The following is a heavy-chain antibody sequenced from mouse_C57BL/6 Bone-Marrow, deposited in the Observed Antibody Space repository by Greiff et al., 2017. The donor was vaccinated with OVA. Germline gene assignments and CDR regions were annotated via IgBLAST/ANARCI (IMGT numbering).Heavy chain of an antibody. J-gene: IGHJ4*01. Sequence: VQLQQSGPELVKPGASVKISCKASGYAFSSSWMNWVKQRPGKGLEWIGRIYPGDGDNNYNGKFKGKATLTADNSSSTAYMQLSSLTSEDSAVYFCADSSGHYAMYDWGQGTSVTVSS. CDR2: IYPGDGDN. V-gene: IGHV1-82*01. D-gene: IGHD3-2*02. CDR3: ADSSGHYAMYD. CDR1: GYAFSSSW.